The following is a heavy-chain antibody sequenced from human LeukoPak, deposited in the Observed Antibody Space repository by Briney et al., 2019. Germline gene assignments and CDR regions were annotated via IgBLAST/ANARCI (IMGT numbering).Heavy chain of an antibody. J-gene: IGHJ4*02. D-gene: IGHD6-6*01. Sequence: GGSLRLSCAASGFTFSSYWMHWVRQAPGKGLVWVSRINSDGSSTSYADSVEGRFTISRDNAKNTLYLQMNSLRAEDTAVYYCAREGYSSSSLDYWGQGTLVTVSS. CDR2: INSDGSST. V-gene: IGHV3-74*01. CDR1: GFTFSSYW. CDR3: AREGYSSSSLDY.